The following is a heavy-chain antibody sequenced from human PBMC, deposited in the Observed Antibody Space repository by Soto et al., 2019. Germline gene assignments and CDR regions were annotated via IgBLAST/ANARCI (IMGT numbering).Heavy chain of an antibody. V-gene: IGHV1-69*06. D-gene: IGHD2-21*01. Sequence: QVHLVQSGPEVKRPGSSVKVSCKASGDTFGRNAIHWVRQAPGQGLEWMGGIIPMFPTTNYAQKFKGRLTIYAEKSTGTAYMEMTSLRSEDTAVYYCTEDGDSADYGSWGQGTLVTVSS. CDR3: TEDGDSADYGS. CDR1: GDTFGRNA. CDR2: IIPMFPTT. J-gene: IGHJ5*02.